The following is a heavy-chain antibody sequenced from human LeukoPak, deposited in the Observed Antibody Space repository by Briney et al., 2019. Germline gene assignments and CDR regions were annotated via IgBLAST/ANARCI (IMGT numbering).Heavy chain of an antibody. Sequence: GGSLRLSCAASGFTFSSYGMTWVRQAPGKGLEWVSYISSSSSTIYYADSVKGRFTISRDNAKNSLYLQLNSLRAEDTAVYYCAGDSRGWYAGGDYWGQGTLVTVSS. J-gene: IGHJ4*02. CDR3: AGDSRGWYAGGDY. V-gene: IGHV3-48*01. CDR1: GFTFSSYG. CDR2: ISSSSSTI. D-gene: IGHD6-19*01.